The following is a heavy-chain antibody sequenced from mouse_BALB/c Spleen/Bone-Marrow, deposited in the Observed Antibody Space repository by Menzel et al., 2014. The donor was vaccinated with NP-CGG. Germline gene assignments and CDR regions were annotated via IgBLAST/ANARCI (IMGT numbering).Heavy chain of an antibody. CDR2: IRDEANGYTT. V-gene: IGHV7-3*02. CDR3: ARDGYDDY. Sequence: EVMLVESGGGLVQPWGSLRLSCATSGFTFTGYYMSWVRQPPGKALEWLGFIRDEANGYTTEDSASMKGRCTISSDNSQIILFLQMNTLRTDDRATYYCARDGYDDYWGQGTTLTVSS. J-gene: IGHJ2*01. D-gene: IGHD2-2*01. CDR1: GFTFTGYY.